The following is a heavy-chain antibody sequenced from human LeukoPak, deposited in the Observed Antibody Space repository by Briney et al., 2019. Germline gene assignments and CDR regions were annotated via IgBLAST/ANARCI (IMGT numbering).Heavy chain of an antibody. CDR2: IYYSGST. D-gene: IGHD5-18*01. V-gene: IGHV4-39*01. J-gene: IGHJ4*02. CDR1: GGSISSSSYY. Sequence: SETLSLTCTVSGGSISSSSYYWGWIRQPPGKGLEWIGSIYYSGSTYYNPSLKSRVTISVDTSKNQFSLKLSSVTAADTAVYYCARIRGYSYGHTDYWGQGTLVTVSS. CDR3: ARIRGYSYGHTDY.